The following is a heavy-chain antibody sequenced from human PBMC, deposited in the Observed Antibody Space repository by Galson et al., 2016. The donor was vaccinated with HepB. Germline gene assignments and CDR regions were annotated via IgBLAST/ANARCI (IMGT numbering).Heavy chain of an antibody. CDR2: ISGYNGNT. D-gene: IGHD3/OR15-3a*01. CDR1: GYSFTSNG. CDR3: ARGDFWTPYYFDS. J-gene: IGHJ4*02. V-gene: IGHV1-18*01. Sequence: SCKASGYSFTSNGISWVRQAPGQGLEWMGWISGYNGNTNYAQGFLGRVTMTTDTSATTAYMELRSLTSDDTAVYYCARGDFWTPYYFDSWGQGTLVIVSS.